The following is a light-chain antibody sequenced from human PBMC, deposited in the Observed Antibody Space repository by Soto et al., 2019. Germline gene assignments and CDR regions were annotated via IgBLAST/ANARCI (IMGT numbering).Light chain of an antibody. CDR1: SSDVGGYNY. CDR3: SSYTSSSTVV. CDR2: EVS. J-gene: IGLJ2*01. Sequence: QSVLTQPASMSGSPGQSITISCTGTSSDVGGYNYVSWYQQHPGKAPKLMIYEVSNRPSGVSNRFSGSKSGNTASLTISGLQAEDEAYYYCSSYTSSSTVVFGGGTQLTVL. V-gene: IGLV2-14*01.